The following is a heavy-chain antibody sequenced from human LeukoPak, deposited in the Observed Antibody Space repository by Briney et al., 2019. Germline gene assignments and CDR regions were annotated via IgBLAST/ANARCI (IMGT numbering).Heavy chain of an antibody. CDR1: GGSISSYY. Sequence: SETLSLTCTVSGGSISSYYWSWIRQPPGKGLGWIGYVYYSGSTNYNPSLKSRVTISVDTSKNQFSLKLSSVTAADTAVYYCAVSARYSSSWYYFDYWGQGTLVTVSS. J-gene: IGHJ4*02. D-gene: IGHD6-13*01. CDR2: VYYSGST. CDR3: AVSARYSSSWYYFDY. V-gene: IGHV4-59*01.